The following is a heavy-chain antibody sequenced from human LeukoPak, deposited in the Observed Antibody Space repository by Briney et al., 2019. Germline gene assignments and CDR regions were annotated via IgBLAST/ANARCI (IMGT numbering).Heavy chain of an antibody. CDR3: AKDKSGSFYGTDAFDI. V-gene: IGHV3-23*01. CDR2: ISGSGSST. CDR1: GFTFSTYW. Sequence: GGSLRLSCAASGFTFSTYWMHWVRQAPGKGPEWVSAISGSGSSTYYVESVKGRFTISRDNSKNTLYLQMNSLTVDDTAIYYCAKDKSGSFYGTDAFDIWGQGTTVTVSS. J-gene: IGHJ3*02. D-gene: IGHD1-26*01.